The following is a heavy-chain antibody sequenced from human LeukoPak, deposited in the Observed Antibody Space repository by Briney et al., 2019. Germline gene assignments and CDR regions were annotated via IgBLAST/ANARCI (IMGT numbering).Heavy chain of an antibody. CDR3: AWVGSSGYSYY. J-gene: IGHJ4*02. D-gene: IGHD3-22*01. CDR2: IYPGDSDT. CDR1: GYRFTSYW. V-gene: IGHV5-51*01. Sequence: GESLQISCQGSGYRFTSYWIGWVRQLPGKGLEWMGIIYPGDSDTRYSPSFQGKVTISADKSISTAYLQWSSLKASDTAMYYCAWVGSSGYSYYWGKGTLVTVSS.